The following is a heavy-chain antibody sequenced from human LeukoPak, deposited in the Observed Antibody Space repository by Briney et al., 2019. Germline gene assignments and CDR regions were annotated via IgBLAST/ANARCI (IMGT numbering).Heavy chain of an antibody. CDR1: GGTFSSYA. CDR2: IIPIFGTA. D-gene: IGHD3-22*01. J-gene: IGHJ4*02. Sequence: SVTVSCKASGGTFSSYAISWVRQAPGQGLEWMGGIIPIFGTANYAQKFQGRVTITADESTSTAYMELSSLRSEDTAVYYCARAGTYYYDSSGLIFDYWGQGTLVTVSS. CDR3: ARAGTYYYDSSGLIFDY. V-gene: IGHV1-69*01.